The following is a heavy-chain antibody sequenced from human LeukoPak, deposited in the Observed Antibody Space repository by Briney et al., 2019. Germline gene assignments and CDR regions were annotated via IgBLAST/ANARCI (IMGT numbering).Heavy chain of an antibody. CDR2: IWYDGSNK. CDR1: GFTFRSHG. J-gene: IGHJ4*02. CDR3: ARDTVQYCSGPRCYPTHFYD. Sequence: GRSLSLSCAASGFTFRSHGMHGVRHAPGKGLEWVAVIWYDGSNKFYPDFVKGGFTISRENSKNTLHLQINIVGAADTAVYNCARDTVQYCSGPRCYPTHFYDRGQGTLVTVSS. V-gene: IGHV3-33*01. D-gene: IGHD2-15*01.